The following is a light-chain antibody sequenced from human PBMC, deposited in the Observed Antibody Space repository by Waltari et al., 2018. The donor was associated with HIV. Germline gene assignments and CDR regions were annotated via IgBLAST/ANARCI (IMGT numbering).Light chain of an antibody. CDR1: RSTIGSNT. CDR3: AAWDDSLNGWV. V-gene: IGLV1-44*01. Sequence: QSVLTQPPSASGTPGQRVTISCSGSRSTIGSNTVSWYQQLPGTAPKLFIYSNNQRPSGVPYRFSGSKSGTSASLAISGLQSEDEADYYCAAWDDSLNGWVFGGGTKLTVV. J-gene: IGLJ3*02. CDR2: SNN.